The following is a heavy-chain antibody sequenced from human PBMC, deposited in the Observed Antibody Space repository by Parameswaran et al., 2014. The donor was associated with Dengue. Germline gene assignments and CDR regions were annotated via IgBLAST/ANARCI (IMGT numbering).Heavy chain of an antibody. CDR2: ISYDGSNK. V-gene: IGHV3-30*18. CDR3: AKDGVVGYYYDSSGYYKDY. D-gene: IGHD3-22*01. J-gene: IGHJ4*02. Sequence: QMPGKGLEWVAVISYDGSNKYYADSVKGRFTISRDNSKNTLYLQMNSLRAEDTAVYYCAKDGVVGYYYDSSGYYKDYWGQGTLVTVSS.